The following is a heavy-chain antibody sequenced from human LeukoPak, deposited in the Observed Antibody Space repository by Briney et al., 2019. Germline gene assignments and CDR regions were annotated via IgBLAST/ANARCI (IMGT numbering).Heavy chain of an antibody. J-gene: IGHJ5*02. Sequence: SETLSLTCTVSGYSISSGYYWGWIRQLPGKGLEWIGSIYHSGSTYYNPSLKSRVTISVDTSKNQFSLKLSSVTAADTAVYYCARGWRTVTTPWGQGTLVTVSS. CDR1: GYSISSGYY. CDR2: IYHSGST. D-gene: IGHD4-11*01. V-gene: IGHV4-38-2*02. CDR3: ARGWRTVTTP.